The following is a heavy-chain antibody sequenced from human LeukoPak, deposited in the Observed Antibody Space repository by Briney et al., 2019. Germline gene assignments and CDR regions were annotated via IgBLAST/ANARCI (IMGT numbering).Heavy chain of an antibody. D-gene: IGHD6-19*01. Sequence: PGESLKISCQGFGYSFTSHWIGCVRQTPGKGLEWMGIIHPLDSDTKYSPSFQGQITISADKSTAYLHWSSLKASDTAIYYCARRFNNNGWAPPIDNWGQGTLVTVSS. J-gene: IGHJ4*02. V-gene: IGHV5-51*01. CDR1: GYSFTSHW. CDR2: IHPLDSDT. CDR3: ARRFNNNGWAPPIDN.